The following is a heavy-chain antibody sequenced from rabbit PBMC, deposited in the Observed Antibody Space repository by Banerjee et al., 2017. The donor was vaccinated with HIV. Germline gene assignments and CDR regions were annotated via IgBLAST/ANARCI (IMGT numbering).Heavy chain of an antibody. J-gene: IGHJ4*01. Sequence: QEQLEESGGDLVKPEGSLTLTCTASGFTLSSSYYICWVRQAPGKGLEWIACIYGGSIANTYFASWAEGRFTISKTSSTTVTLQMTSLTAADTATYFCARDLAGVIGWNFNLWGPGTLVTVS. CDR2: IYGGSIANT. V-gene: IGHV1S45*01. CDR3: ARDLAGVIGWNFNL. D-gene: IGHD4-1*01. CDR1: GFTLSSSYY.